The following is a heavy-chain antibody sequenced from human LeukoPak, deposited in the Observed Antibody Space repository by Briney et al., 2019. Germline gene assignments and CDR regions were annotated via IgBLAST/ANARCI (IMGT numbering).Heavy chain of an antibody. V-gene: IGHV3-48*01. Sequence: PGGSLRLSCAASGFTFSSYSMNWVRQAPGKGLEWVSYISSSSSTIYYADSVKGRFTISRDNSKNTLYLQMNSLRAEDTAVYYCRSRALADSDYWGQGTLVTVSS. CDR1: GFTFSSYS. D-gene: IGHD6-19*01. J-gene: IGHJ4*02. CDR2: ISSSSSTI. CDR3: RSRALADSDY.